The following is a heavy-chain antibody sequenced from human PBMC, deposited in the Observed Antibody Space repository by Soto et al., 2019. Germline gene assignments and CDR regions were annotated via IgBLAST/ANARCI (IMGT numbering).Heavy chain of an antibody. CDR2: IYYSGST. J-gene: IGHJ6*03. D-gene: IGHD4-17*01. CDR3: ARVIYGDLYYYYYYFMDV. V-gene: IGHV4-59*01. Sequence: PSETLSLTCTVSGGSISSYYWSWIRQPPGKGLEWIGYIYYSGSTNYNPSLKSRVTISVDTSKNQFSLKLSSVTAADTAVYYCARVIYGDLYYYYYYFMDVWGKGTTVTVSS. CDR1: GGSISSYY.